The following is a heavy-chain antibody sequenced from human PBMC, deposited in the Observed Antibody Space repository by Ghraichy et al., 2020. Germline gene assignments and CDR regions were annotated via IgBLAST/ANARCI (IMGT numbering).Heavy chain of an antibody. CDR3: VKDRGSGNTYYYYYGMDV. CDR2: TSSNGGST. J-gene: IGHJ6*02. V-gene: IGHV3-64D*06. CDR1: GFIFSPYA. D-gene: IGHD3-10*01. Sequence: GGSLRLSCSASGFIFSPYAMHWVRQAPGKGLEYVSATSSNGGSTYYADSVKGRFTISRDNSKNTLYLQMSSLRGEDTAVYYCVKDRGSGNTYYYYYGMDVWGQETTVTVSS.